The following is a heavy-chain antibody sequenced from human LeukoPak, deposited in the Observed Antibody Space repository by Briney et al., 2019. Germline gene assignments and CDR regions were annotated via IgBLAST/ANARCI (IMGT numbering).Heavy chain of an antibody. D-gene: IGHD4/OR15-4a*01. CDR3: ARDPGAFPYFFDN. CDR1: GFTVNSNY. V-gene: IGHV3-53*01. CDR2: IYSSGST. Sequence: GGSLKLSCAASGFTVNSNYMSWVRQTPGKGLEWVSTIYSSGSTYYADSVKGRFTISRDNSKNTLYLQMHSLRVEDTAVYFCARDPGAFPYFFDNWGQGTLVTVSS. J-gene: IGHJ4*02.